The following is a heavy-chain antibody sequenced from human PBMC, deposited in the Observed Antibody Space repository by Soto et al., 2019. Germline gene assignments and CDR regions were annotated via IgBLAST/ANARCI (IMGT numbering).Heavy chain of an antibody. V-gene: IGHV3-21*01. CDR3: ALLPWDILTHRGRDFDY. J-gene: IGHJ4*02. CDR1: GFTFSSYS. CDR2: ISSSSSYI. D-gene: IGHD3-9*01. Sequence: GGSLRLSCAASGFTFSSYSMNWVRQAPGKGLEWVSSISSSSSYIYYADSVKGRFTISRDNAKNSLYLQMNSLRAEDTAVYYCALLPWDILTHRGRDFDYWGQGTLVTVSS.